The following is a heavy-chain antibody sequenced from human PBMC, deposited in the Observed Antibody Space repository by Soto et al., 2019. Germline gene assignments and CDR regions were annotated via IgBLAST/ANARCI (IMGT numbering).Heavy chain of an antibody. CDR2: ISSSSSTI. V-gene: IGHV3-48*01. J-gene: IGHJ3*02. CDR1: RFTFSTYS. Sequence: EVQLVESGGGLVQPGGSLRLSCAASRFTFSTYSMNWVRQAPGKGLEWVSYISSSSSTIYYADSVKGRFTISRDNAKNSLYLQMNSLRAEDTAVYYCARGEVEYSGFTGAFDIWGQGTMVTVSS. CDR3: ARGEVEYSGFTGAFDI. D-gene: IGHD5-12*01.